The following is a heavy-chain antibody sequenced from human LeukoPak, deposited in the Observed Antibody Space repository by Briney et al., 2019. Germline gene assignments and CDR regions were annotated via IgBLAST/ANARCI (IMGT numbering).Heavy chain of an antibody. Sequence: GGSLRLSCAASGFTFSSYGMHWVRQAPGKGLEWVAVISYDGSNKYYADSVKGRFTISRDNSKNTLYLQMNSLRAEDTAVYYCAKDQGLRYFEGRMDVWGQGTTVTVSS. J-gene: IGHJ6*02. CDR3: AKDQGLRYFEGRMDV. CDR2: ISYDGSNK. CDR1: GFTFSSYG. D-gene: IGHD3-9*01. V-gene: IGHV3-30*18.